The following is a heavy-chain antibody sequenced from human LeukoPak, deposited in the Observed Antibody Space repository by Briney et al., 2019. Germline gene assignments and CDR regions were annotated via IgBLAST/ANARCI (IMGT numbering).Heavy chain of an antibody. Sequence: GGSLRLSCVASGFIFNNRGMHWVRQAPGKGLEWVAVISYDGNNKYYTDSVKGRFAISRDNPRNTLYLQMNSLRAEDTAVYYCARDRSMYFYGMDVWGQGTTVTVSS. CDR2: ISYDGNNK. CDR1: GFIFNNRG. J-gene: IGHJ6*02. CDR3: ARDRSMYFYGMDV. V-gene: IGHV3-30*03.